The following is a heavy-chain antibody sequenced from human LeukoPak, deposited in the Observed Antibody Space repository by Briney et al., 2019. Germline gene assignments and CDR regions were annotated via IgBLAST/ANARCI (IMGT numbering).Heavy chain of an antibody. J-gene: IGHJ4*02. CDR3: ARGGGSGYTVPDDY. CDR1: GFTFRAFA. V-gene: IGHV3-73*01. D-gene: IGHD3-22*01. Sequence: GGSLRLSCAASGFTFRAFAMHWVRQASGQELKWVGRIGSKTKGYAPAYAASVKGRFTISRDDSKTSAYLQINSLRTEDAAVYYGARGGGSGYTVPDDYWGQGTLVTVSS. CDR2: IGSKTKGYAP.